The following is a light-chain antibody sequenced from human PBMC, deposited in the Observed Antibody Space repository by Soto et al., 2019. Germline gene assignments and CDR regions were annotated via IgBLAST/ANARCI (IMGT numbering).Light chain of an antibody. V-gene: IGLV2-14*01. J-gene: IGLJ1*01. CDR2: EVN. CDR3: SSYTNINTRACV. Sequence: QSVLTQPASVSGSPGQSITISCTGTSSDVGDRNYVSWYQQHPGKAPTLMIYEVNNRPSGISSRFSGSKSGNTASLTISGLQAEDEADYHCSSYTNINTRACVFGTGTKVTVL. CDR1: SSDVGDRNY.